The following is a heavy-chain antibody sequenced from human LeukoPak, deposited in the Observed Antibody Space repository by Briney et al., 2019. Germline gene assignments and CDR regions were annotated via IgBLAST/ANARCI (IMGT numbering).Heavy chain of an antibody. CDR1: GFTFSSYS. CDR2: ISSSSSYI. CDR3: ASQGGTSYYYYGMDV. V-gene: IGHV3-21*01. Sequence: RAGGSLRLSCAASGFTFSSYSMNWVRQAPGKGLEWVSSISSSSSYIYYADSVKGRFTISRDNAKNSLYLQMNSLRAEDTAVYYCASQGGTSYYYYGMDVWGQGTTVTVSS. J-gene: IGHJ6*02. D-gene: IGHD2-2*01.